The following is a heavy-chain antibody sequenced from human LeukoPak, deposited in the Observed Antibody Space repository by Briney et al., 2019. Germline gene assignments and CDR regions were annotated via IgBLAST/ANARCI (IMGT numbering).Heavy chain of an antibody. Sequence: ASVKVSCKASGYTFTSYDINWVRQASGQGLEWMGWMNPNSGNTGYAQKFQGRVTMTRNTSISTAYMELSSLRSEDTAVYYCARVSHRSRDGYNWPFWGQGTLVTVSS. CDR2: MNPNSGNT. J-gene: IGHJ4*02. CDR1: GYTFTSYD. D-gene: IGHD5-24*01. V-gene: IGHV1-8*01. CDR3: ARVSHRSRDGYNWPF.